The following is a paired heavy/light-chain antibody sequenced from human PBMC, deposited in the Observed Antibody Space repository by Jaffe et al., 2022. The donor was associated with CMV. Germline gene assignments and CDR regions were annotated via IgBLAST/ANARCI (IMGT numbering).Heavy chain of an antibody. J-gene: IGHJ5*02. Sequence: EVQLVQSGAEVKKPGESLRISCKGSGYSFTSYWITWVRQMPGKGLEWMGRIDPSKSEIKYSPSFEGHVTISVDKSISTAYLQWSSLQTSDTAMYYCARHDTVGANHPPFDPWGQGTLVTVSS. D-gene: IGHD1-26*01. CDR2: IDPSKSEI. V-gene: IGHV5-10-1*03. CDR3: ARHDTVGANHPPFDP. CDR1: GYSFTSYW.
Light chain of an antibody. V-gene: IGKV4-1*01. CDR1: QSVLYSSNNKNY. CDR3: QQYYSTPFN. J-gene: IGKJ3*01. CDR2: WAS. Sequence: DFVMTQSPDSLAVSLGERATFNCKSSQSVLYSSNNKNYLAWYQQKPGQPPKLLISWASTRESGVPDRFSGSGSGTDFTLTISSLQAEDVAVYYCQQYYSTPFNFGPGTKVDIK.